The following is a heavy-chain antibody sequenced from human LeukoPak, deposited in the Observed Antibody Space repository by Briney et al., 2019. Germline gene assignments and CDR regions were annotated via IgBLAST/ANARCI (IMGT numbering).Heavy chain of an antibody. J-gene: IGHJ6*02. D-gene: IGHD5-24*01. Sequence: SVRVSCKASGGTFSSYAISWVRQAPGQGLEWMGGIIPIFGTANYAQKFQGRVTITADESTSTAYMELSSLRSEDTAVYYCARDRRDGYNNYYYYYGMDVWGQGTTVTVSS. CDR1: GGTFSSYA. CDR3: ARDRRDGYNNYYYYYGMDV. CDR2: IIPIFGTA. V-gene: IGHV1-69*01.